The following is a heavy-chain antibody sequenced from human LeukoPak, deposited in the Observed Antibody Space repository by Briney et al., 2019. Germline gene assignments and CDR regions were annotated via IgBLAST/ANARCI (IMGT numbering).Heavy chain of an antibody. CDR3: ARVRIAARPFDS. V-gene: IGHV4-59*01. Sequence: PSETLSLTCSVSGGSISPFYWSWVRQPPGKGLGWIGYIYYSGNSDYNPSLKSRVTISVDTSKNRFSLKLSSVTAADTAVYYCARVRIAARPFDSWSQGTLVTVSS. CDR2: IYYSGNS. D-gene: IGHD6-6*01. CDR1: GGSISPFY. J-gene: IGHJ4*02.